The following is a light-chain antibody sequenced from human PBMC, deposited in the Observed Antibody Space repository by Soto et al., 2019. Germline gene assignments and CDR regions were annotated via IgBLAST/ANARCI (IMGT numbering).Light chain of an antibody. V-gene: IGKV3-11*01. CDR1: QSVSSY. CDR2: DSS. Sequence: EIVLTQSPATLSLSPGERATLSCRASQSVSSYLAWYQQKPGQAPRLLIYDSSNRATGIPARFSGSGSGTDFTRTISSLEPEDFAVYYCQQRRNWPPSITFGQGTRLEIK. J-gene: IGKJ5*01. CDR3: QQRRNWPPSIT.